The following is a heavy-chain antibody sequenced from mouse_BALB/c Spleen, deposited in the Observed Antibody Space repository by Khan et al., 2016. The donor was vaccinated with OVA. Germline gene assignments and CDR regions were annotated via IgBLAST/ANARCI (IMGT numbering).Heavy chain of an antibody. CDR1: GFSLTGYG. CDR3: ARAYYGNYREAMDY. Sequence: QVQLKESGPGLEVPSQSLSITCTVSGFSLTGYGVNWVRQPPGKGLEWLGMIWGDGSTDYNSALKSRLSISKDNSKSQVFLKMNSLQTDDTARYYCARAYYGNYREAMDYWGQGTSVTVSS. CDR2: IWGDGST. D-gene: IGHD2-10*01. V-gene: IGHV2-6-7*01. J-gene: IGHJ4*01.